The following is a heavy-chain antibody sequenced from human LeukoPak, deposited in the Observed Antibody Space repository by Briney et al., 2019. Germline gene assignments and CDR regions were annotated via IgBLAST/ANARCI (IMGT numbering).Heavy chain of an antibody. J-gene: IGHJ6*03. Sequence: GGSLRLSCAASGFSFSSYSMNWVRQAPGKGLEWVSSISTSSSYIYYADSVKGRFTISRDNAKNSLYLQMNSLRAEDTAVYYCARGTSFWTYMDVWGKGTTVTISS. V-gene: IGHV3-21*01. CDR1: GFSFSSYS. CDR2: ISTSSSYI. D-gene: IGHD1-1*01. CDR3: ARGTSFWTYMDV.